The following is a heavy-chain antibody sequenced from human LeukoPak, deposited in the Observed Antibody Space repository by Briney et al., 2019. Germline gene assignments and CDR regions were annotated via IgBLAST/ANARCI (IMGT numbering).Heavy chain of an antibody. J-gene: IGHJ4*02. CDR1: GDSISSGGYY. CDR2: IYYSGST. V-gene: IGHV4-31*03. D-gene: IGHD5-18*01. CDR3: ARETPSYGLDY. Sequence: SETLSLTCTVSGDSISSGGYYWSWIRQHPGKGLEWIGYIYYSGSTYYNPSLKSRVTISVDTSKNQFSLKLSSVTAADTAVYYCARETPSYGLDYWGQGTLVTVSS.